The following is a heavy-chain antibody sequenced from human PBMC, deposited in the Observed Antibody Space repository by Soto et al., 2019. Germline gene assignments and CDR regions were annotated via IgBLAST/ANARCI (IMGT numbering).Heavy chain of an antibody. V-gene: IGHV4-30-4*01. CDR1: GGSISSGDYY. CDR2: IYYSGST. CDR3: AREIRAGTTLYYFDY. D-gene: IGHD1-7*01. J-gene: IGHJ4*02. Sequence: SETLSLTCTVSGGSISSGDYYWSWIRQPPGKGLEWIGYIYYSGSTYYNPSLKSRVTTSVDTSKNQFSLKLSSVTAADTAVYYCAREIRAGTTLYYFDYWGQGTLVTV.